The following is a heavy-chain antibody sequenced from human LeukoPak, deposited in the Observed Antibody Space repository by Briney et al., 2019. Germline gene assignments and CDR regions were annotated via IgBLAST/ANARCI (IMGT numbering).Heavy chain of an antibody. CDR1: GFTFSSYS. V-gene: IGHV3-21*01. CDR2: ISSSSSYI. D-gene: IGHD2-2*02. CDR3: ARDDCPSSTSCYRSGPNWFDP. Sequence: PGGSLRLSCAASGFTFSSYSMNWVRQAPGKGLEWVSSISSSSSYIYYADSVKGRFTISRDNAKNSLYLQMNSLRAEDTAVYYCARDDCPSSTSCYRSGPNWFDPWGQGTLVTVSS. J-gene: IGHJ5*02.